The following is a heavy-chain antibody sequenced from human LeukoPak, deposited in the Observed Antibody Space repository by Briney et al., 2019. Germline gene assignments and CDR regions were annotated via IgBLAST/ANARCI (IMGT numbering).Heavy chain of an antibody. CDR2: ISSSSSYM. CDR3: ARDGSYYYDSSGYYYDYGMDV. J-gene: IGHJ6*02. D-gene: IGHD3-22*01. CDR1: GFTFSSYS. Sequence: GGSLRLSCAASGFTFSSYSMNGVRQAPGKGLEWVSSISSSSSYMYYADSVKGRFTISRDNAKNSLYLQMNSLRAEDTAVYYCARDGSYYYDSSGYYYDYGMDVWGQGTTVTVSS. V-gene: IGHV3-21*01.